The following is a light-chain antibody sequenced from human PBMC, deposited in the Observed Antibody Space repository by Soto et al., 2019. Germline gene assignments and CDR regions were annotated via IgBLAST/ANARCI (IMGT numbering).Light chain of an antibody. V-gene: IGKV3D-20*02. CDR1: QSVSSIY. CDR2: GVS. CDR3: QPRRNWPPIT. Sequence: EIVLTQSPGTLSLSPGERATLSCRASQSVSSIYFACYPPTRGQAPSLLLYGVSSRATGIPDRFSGSGSGTDFTLTLSRLEPEDSALYDCQPRRNWPPITFCPGTRLEIK. J-gene: IGKJ5*01.